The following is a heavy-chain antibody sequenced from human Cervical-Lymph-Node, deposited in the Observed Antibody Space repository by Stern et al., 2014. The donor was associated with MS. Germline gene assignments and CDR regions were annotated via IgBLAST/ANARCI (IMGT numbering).Heavy chain of an antibody. CDR1: GYTFTRFG. D-gene: IGHD3-3*01. Sequence: VQLVESEAEVTKPGASVRVSCKASGYTFTRFGISWVRQAPGQGLEWMGWLSTLNGDTKYAQNVQGRVTMTTDTSTGTAYMELRSLRSDDSAFYYCARVPLLRFLEWPDFDYWGQGTLVTVSS. J-gene: IGHJ4*02. V-gene: IGHV1-18*01. CDR3: ARVPLLRFLEWPDFDY. CDR2: LSTLNGDT.